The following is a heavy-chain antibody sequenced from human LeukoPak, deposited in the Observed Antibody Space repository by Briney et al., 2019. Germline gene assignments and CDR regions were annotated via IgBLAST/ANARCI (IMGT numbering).Heavy chain of an antibody. V-gene: IGHV4-59*01. CDR3: ARARDEPQVAVAGPWFDY. CDR1: GGSISSYY. CDR2: IYYSGST. Sequence: SETLSLTCTVSGGSISSYYWYWIRQPPGKGLEWIGYIYYSGSTNYNPSLKSRVTISVDTSKNQFSLKLSSVTAADTAVYYCARARDEPQVAVAGPWFDYWGQTTLVTVSS. D-gene: IGHD6-19*01. J-gene: IGHJ4*02.